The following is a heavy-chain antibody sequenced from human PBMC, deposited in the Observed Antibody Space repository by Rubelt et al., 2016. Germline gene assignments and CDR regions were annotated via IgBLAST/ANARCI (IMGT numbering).Heavy chain of an antibody. CDR3: ARQEIQLFGADGMDV. CDR2: ISYSGTT. D-gene: IGHD1-1*01. J-gene: IGHJ6*02. V-gene: IGHV4-39*07. CDR1: GGSVSATSYY. Sequence: QLHLQESGPGLVKPSETLSLTCTVSGGSVSATSYYWGWIRQPPGKGLEWIGSISYSGTTYSNPALKSRVTISVDTSKNQLLPDLSSVAAADTAGYYWARQEIQLFGADGMDVWGQGTTVTVSS.